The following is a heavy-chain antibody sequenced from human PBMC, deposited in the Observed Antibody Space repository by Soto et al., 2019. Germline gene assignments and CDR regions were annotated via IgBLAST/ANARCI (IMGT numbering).Heavy chain of an antibody. CDR2: TYYRSKWFH. V-gene: IGHV6-1*01. CDR3: ARGNALDV. Sequence: QGQLQQSGPGLVKPSQTLSLTCAISGNSVSSDITSWNWIRQSPSRGLEWLGRTYYRSKWFHDYAASVTSRITINPATSKNQLSLELNSMTPEDTAVYYCARGNALDVWGQGTVVTVSS. D-gene: IGHD3-10*01. CDR1: GNSVSSDITS. J-gene: IGHJ3*01.